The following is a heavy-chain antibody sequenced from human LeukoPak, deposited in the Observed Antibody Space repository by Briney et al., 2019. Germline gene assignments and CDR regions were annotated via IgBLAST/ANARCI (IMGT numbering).Heavy chain of an antibody. V-gene: IGHV3-21*01. Sequence: GGSLRLSCAASGFTFSSCSMDWVRQAPGMGLEWVSSISSSSSYIHYADSVKGRFTISRDNTKNSLYLQMNSLRAEDTAVYYCARFQGAHYWGQGTLVTVSS. J-gene: IGHJ4*02. CDR2: ISSSSSYI. D-gene: IGHD4/OR15-4a*01. CDR3: ARFQGAHY. CDR1: GFTFSSCS.